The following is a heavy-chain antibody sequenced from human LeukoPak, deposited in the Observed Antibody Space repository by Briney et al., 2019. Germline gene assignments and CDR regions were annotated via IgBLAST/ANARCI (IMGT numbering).Heavy chain of an antibody. V-gene: IGHV3-66*01. Sequence: GGSLRLSCAVSGFTFSSYSMNWVRQAPGKGLEWVSVIYSGGSTYYADSVKGRFTISRDNSKNTLYLQMNSLRAEDTAVYYCARDRGVGATTFRDYWGQGTLVTVSS. CDR3: ARDRGVGATTFRDY. D-gene: IGHD1-26*01. CDR1: GFTFSSYS. J-gene: IGHJ4*02. CDR2: IYSGGST.